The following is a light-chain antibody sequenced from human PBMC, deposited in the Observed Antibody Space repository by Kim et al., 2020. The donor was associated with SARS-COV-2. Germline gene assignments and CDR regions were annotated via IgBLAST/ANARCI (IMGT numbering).Light chain of an antibody. Sequence: EVVLPPSPGPLSLSPGERATLSCRASESVSSNYLAWYQHKPGQAPRLLIYAASSRATGVPARFSGSGSGTDFTLTIKRLEPEDFAVYFCQRYDTSTRRTFGQGTTVDI. CDR1: ESVSSNY. J-gene: IGKJ1*01. V-gene: IGKV3-20*01. CDR3: QRYDTSTRRT. CDR2: AAS.